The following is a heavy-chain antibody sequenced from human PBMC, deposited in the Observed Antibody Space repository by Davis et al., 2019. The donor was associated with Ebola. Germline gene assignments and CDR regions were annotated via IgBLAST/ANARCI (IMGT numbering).Heavy chain of an antibody. J-gene: IGHJ4*02. CDR2: IYYSGST. V-gene: IGHV4-61*01. Sequence: MPGGSLRLSCTVSGGSVSSGSYYWSWIRQPPGKGLEWIGYIYYSGSTNYNPSLKSRVTISVDTSKNQFSLKLSSVTAADTAVYYCARGAGAGGIWGQGTLVTVSS. CDR1: GGSVSSGSYY. D-gene: IGHD1-26*01. CDR3: ARGAGAGGI.